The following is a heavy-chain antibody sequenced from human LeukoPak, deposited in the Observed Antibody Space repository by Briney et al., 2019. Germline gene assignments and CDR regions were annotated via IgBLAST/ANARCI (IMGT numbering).Heavy chain of an antibody. J-gene: IGHJ6*04. V-gene: IGHV4-34*01. Sequence: SETLSFTCAVYGGSFSGYYWSWIRQPPGKGLEWIGEINHSGSTNYNPSLKSRVTISVDTSKNQFSLKLSSVTAADTAVYYCAKGHVLLWFGELFPPGHYGMDVWGKGTTVTVSS. D-gene: IGHD3-10*01. CDR3: AKGHVLLWFGELFPPGHYGMDV. CDR2: INHSGST. CDR1: GGSFSGYY.